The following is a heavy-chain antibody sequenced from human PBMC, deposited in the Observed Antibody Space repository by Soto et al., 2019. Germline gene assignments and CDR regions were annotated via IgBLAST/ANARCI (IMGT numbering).Heavy chain of an antibody. CDR2: ISYDGSNK. J-gene: IGHJ4*02. Sequence: QVQLVESGGGVVQPGRSLRLSCAVSGFTFSSYAMHWVRQAPGKGLEWVTLISYDGSNKYYADSVRGRFTISRDNSKNTLYLQMNSLRPEDTAVYYRARDDDASFDYWGQGTLVTVSS. CDR3: ARDDDASFDY. CDR1: GFTFSSYA. V-gene: IGHV3-30-3*01. D-gene: IGHD1-1*01.